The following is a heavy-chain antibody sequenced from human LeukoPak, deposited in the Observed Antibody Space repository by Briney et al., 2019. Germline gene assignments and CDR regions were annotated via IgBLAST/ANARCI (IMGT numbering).Heavy chain of an antibody. Sequence: ASVKVSCKASGYTFTGYYMHWVRQAPGQGLKWMGWINPNSGGTNYAQKFQGRVTMTRDTSISTAYMELSRLRSDDTAVYYCAICSSFIDYYYMDVWGKGTTVTVSS. CDR3: AICSSFIDYYYMDV. V-gene: IGHV1-2*02. J-gene: IGHJ6*03. CDR1: GYTFTGYY. CDR2: INPNSGGT. D-gene: IGHD6-13*01.